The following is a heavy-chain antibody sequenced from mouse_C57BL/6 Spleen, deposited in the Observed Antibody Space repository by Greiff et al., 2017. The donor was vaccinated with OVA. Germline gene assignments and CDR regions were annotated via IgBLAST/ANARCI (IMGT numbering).Heavy chain of an antibody. J-gene: IGHJ2*01. CDR1: GFTFSDYY. Sequence: EVQVVESEGGLVQPGSSMKLSCTASGFTFSDYYMAWVRQVPEKGLEWVANINYDGSSTYYLDSLKSRFIISRDNAKNILYLQMSSLKSEDTATYYCARDPYYSPFDYWGQGTTLTVSS. V-gene: IGHV5-16*01. CDR2: INYDGSST. D-gene: IGHD2-12*01. CDR3: ARDPYYSPFDY.